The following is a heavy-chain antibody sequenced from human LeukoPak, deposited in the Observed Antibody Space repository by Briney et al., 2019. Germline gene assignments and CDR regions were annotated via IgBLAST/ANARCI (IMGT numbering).Heavy chain of an antibody. V-gene: IGHV4-59*12. D-gene: IGHD6-13*01. Sequence: SETLSLTCTVSGGSISSYYWSWIRQPPGKGLEWIGYIYYSGSTNYNPSLKSRVTISVDTSKNQFSLKLSSVTAADTAVYYCARDRMAAAAWFDPWGQGTLVTVSS. CDR2: IYYSGST. CDR3: ARDRMAAAAWFDP. J-gene: IGHJ5*02. CDR1: GGSISSYY.